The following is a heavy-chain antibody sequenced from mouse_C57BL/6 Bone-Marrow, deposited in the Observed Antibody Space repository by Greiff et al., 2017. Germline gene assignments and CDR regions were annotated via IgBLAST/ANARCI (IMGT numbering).Heavy chain of an antibody. CDR3: ARNYYYCYYYAMDY. V-gene: IGHV2-2*01. CDR2: IWSGGST. Sequence: VQLQQSGPGLVQPSQSLSITCTVSGFSLTSYGVPWVRQSPGKGLEWLGVIWSGGSTDYNAAFISRLSISKDNSKSQVFFKMNSLQADDTAIYYCARNYYYCYYYAMDYWGQGTAVTVSS. CDR1: GFSLTSYG. D-gene: IGHD1-1*01. J-gene: IGHJ4*01.